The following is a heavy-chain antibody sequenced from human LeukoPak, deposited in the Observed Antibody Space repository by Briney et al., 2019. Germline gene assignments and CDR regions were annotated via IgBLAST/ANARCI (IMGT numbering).Heavy chain of an antibody. Sequence: SQTLSLTCAISGDSVSSNSATWNWIRQSPSRGLEWLGRTYYKSKWYNDYAVSVKSRITINSDTSKNQFSLQLSSVTPEDTAVYYCARVSSLWSPRDAFDIWGQGTVVTVSS. D-gene: IGHD3-10*01. CDR2: TYYKSKWYN. CDR3: ARVSSLWSPRDAFDI. V-gene: IGHV6-1*01. CDR1: GDSVSSNSAT. J-gene: IGHJ3*02.